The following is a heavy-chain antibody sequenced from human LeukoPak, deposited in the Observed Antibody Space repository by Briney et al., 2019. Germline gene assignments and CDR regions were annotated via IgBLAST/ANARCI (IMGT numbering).Heavy chain of an antibody. CDR1: GFTFSSYG. CDR3: ARDLGRGYDFWSGYFGY. CDR2: IWYDGSNK. D-gene: IGHD3-3*01. V-gene: IGHV3-33*01. Sequence: GGSLRLSCAASGFTFSSYGMHWVRQAPGKGLEWVAVIWYDGSNKYYADSVKGRFTISRDNSKNTLYLQMNSLRAEDTAVYYCARDLGRGYDFWSGYFGYWGQGTLVTVSS. J-gene: IGHJ4*02.